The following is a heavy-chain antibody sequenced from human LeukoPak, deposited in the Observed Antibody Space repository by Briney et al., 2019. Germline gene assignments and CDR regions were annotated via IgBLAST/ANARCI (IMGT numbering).Heavy chain of an antibody. D-gene: IGHD3-22*01. CDR1: GFTFSSFW. CDR2: IRQDGSEK. Sequence: GGSLRLSCAASGFTFSSFWMSWVRQAPGEGLEWVANIRQDGSEKFYVDSVKGRFTISRDNAKNSLYLQMNSLRAEDTAVYYCARDKDDYYDSSGYYGYWGQGTLVTVSS. J-gene: IGHJ4*02. V-gene: IGHV3-7*01. CDR3: ARDKDDYYDSSGYYGY.